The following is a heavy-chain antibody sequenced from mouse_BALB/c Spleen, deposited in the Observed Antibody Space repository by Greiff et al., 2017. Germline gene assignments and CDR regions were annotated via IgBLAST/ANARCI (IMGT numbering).Heavy chain of an antibody. D-gene: IGHD1-1*01. CDR3: ASITTVVAKGAWFAY. V-gene: IGHV5-6-5*01. Sequence: EVKLVESGGGLVKPGGSLTLSCAASGFTFSSYAMSWVRQTPEKRLEWVASISSGGSTYYPDSVKGRFTISRDNARNILYLQMRSLRSEDTAMYYCASITTVVAKGAWFAYWGQGTLVTVSA. J-gene: IGHJ3*01. CDR1: GFTFSSYA. CDR2: ISSGGST.